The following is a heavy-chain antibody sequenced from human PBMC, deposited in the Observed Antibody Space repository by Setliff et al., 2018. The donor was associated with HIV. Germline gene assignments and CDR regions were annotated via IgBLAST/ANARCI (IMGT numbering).Heavy chain of an antibody. CDR2: IRSKAYGGTR. CDR3: TRGRLLWSGSYYYYYMDV. V-gene: IGHV3-49*04. J-gene: IGHJ6*03. D-gene: IGHD3-10*01. Sequence: PGGSLRLSCTAFGFTFGDYALSWVRQAPGKGLEWIGFIRSKAYGGTREYAASVKGRFTISRDDSKSIAYLQMNSLKTEDTAVYYCTRGRLLWSGSYYYYYMDVWGKGTRSPSP. CDR1: GFTFGDYA.